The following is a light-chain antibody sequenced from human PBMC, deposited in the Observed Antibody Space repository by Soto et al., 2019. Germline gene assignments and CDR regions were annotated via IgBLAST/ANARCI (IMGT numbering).Light chain of an antibody. Sequence: QSALTQPASVSGSPGQSITISCTGTRSDVGGYNYVSWYQQHPGKAPKLMICDVSNRPSGVSSRFSGSKSGNTASLTISGLQAEDEADYYCSSYTSSNTRVVFGGGTKVTVL. CDR3: SSYTSSNTRVV. CDR2: DVS. CDR1: RSDVGGYNY. V-gene: IGLV2-14*01. J-gene: IGLJ2*01.